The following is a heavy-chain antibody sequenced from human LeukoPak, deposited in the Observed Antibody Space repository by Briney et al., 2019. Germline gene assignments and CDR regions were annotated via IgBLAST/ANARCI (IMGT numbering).Heavy chain of an antibody. CDR3: AVDTSY. CDR1: GFTVSSYS. V-gene: IGHV3-48*01. J-gene: IGHJ4*02. D-gene: IGHD5-18*01. Sequence: GGSLRLSCAASGFTVSSYSMNWVRQAPGKGLEWISYISSSSSRIYYVDSVEGRFTISSDNAENSLFLQMNSLRAEDTAVYYCAVDTSYWGQGTLVTVSS. CDR2: ISSSSSRI.